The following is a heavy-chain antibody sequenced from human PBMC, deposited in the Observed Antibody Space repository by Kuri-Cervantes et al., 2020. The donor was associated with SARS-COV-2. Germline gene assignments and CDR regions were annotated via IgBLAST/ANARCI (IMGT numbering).Heavy chain of an antibody. D-gene: IGHD3-10*01. V-gene: IGHV2-5*01. CDR3: AHSPPPPRKIITMVRGVINYFDY. J-gene: IGHJ4*02. CDR2: IYWNDDK. CDR1: GFSLRTSGVG. Sequence: SGPTLVKPTQTLTLTCTFSGFSLRTSGVGVGWIRQPPGKALEWLALIYWNDDKRYSPSLKRRLTITKDTSRNQVVLTMTHMDPVDTATYYFAHSPPPPRKIITMVRGVINYFDYWGQGTLVTVSS.